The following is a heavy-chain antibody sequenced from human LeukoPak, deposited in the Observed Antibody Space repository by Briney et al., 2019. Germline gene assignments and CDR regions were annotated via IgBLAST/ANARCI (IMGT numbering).Heavy chain of an antibody. D-gene: IGHD4-17*01. V-gene: IGHV3-66*01. J-gene: IGHJ3*02. Sequence: GVSLRLSCAASGFTVSSNYMSWVRQAPGKGLEWVSVIYSGGSTYYADSVKGRFTISRDNSKNTLYLQMNGLRAEDTAVYYCATLTYGDYAFGIWGQGTMVTVSS. CDR3: ATLTYGDYAFGI. CDR1: GFTVSSNY. CDR2: IYSGGST.